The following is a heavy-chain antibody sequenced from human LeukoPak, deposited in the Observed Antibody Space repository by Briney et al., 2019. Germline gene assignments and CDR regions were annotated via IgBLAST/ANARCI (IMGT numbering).Heavy chain of an antibody. Sequence: GGSLRLSCAASGFTFSSCAMSWVRQAPGKGLEWVSAISGSGGNTYYADSVKGRFTISRDNSKNTLYMEVNSLRAEDTAVYSCARGPSKGYSSSWYLGHWGQGTLVTVSS. CDR1: GFTFSSCA. CDR2: ISGSGGNT. CDR3: ARGPSKGYSSSWYLGH. J-gene: IGHJ4*02. D-gene: IGHD6-13*01. V-gene: IGHV3-23*01.